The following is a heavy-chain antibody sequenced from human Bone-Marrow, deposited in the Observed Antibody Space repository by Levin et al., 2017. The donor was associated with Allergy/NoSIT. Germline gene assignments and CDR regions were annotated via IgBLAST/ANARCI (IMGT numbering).Heavy chain of an antibody. CDR3: TRHARSPYSGCFDF. CDR2: IYYSGNT. V-gene: IGHV4-59*08. D-gene: IGHD5-12*01. CDR1: GGSMSGHY. Sequence: PSETLSLTCTVSGGSMSGHYWSWFRQPPGKGLEWIAYIYYSGNTKYNPSLSSRVTISIDTSKNQFSLNLSSVTAADTAVYYCTRHARSPYSGCFDFWGQGTLVTVSS. J-gene: IGHJ4*02.